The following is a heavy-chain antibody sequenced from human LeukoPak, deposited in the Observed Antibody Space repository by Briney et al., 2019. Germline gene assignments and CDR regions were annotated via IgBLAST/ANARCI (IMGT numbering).Heavy chain of an antibody. Sequence: SVKVSCKASGFTFTSSAMQWVRQARGQRLERIGWIVVGSGNTNYAQKFQERVTITRDMSTSTAYMELSSLRSEDTAVYYCAADPRGGSPGYYYYYYGMDVWGQGTTVTVSS. CDR3: AADPRGGSPGYYYYYYGMDV. CDR2: IVVGSGNT. CDR1: GFTFTSSA. D-gene: IGHD5-18*01. V-gene: IGHV1-58*02. J-gene: IGHJ6*02.